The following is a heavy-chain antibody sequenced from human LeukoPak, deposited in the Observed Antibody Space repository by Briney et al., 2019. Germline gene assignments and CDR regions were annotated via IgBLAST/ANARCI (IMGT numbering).Heavy chain of an antibody. CDR2: IKSKVHGGTL. D-gene: IGHD5-24*01. J-gene: IGHJ4*02. V-gene: IGHV3-15*01. Sequence: PGGSLRLSCAASGFTFSDAWMNWFRQAPGKGLEWVGRIKSKVHGGTLEYAAPVKGRFTISRDDSENTLHLQMSSLTTEDTAVYYCATDRDATHLNYWGQGTLVTVSS. CDR3: ATDRDATHLNY. CDR1: GFTFSDAW.